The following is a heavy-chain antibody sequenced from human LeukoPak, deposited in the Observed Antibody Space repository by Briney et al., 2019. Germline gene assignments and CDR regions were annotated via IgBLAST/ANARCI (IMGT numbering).Heavy chain of an antibody. V-gene: IGHV4-59*08. D-gene: IGHD6-19*01. CDR3: ARLASSGWSHCDY. J-gene: IGHJ4*02. CDR1: GGSLSSYY. CDR2: IYYTGST. Sequence: SETLSLTCTVSGGSLSSYYWSWIRQPPGKGLEWIGYIYYTGSTNYNPSLKSRVTISVDTSKNQFSLKMNSVTAADTAVYYCARLASSGWSHCDYWGQGTLVTVSS.